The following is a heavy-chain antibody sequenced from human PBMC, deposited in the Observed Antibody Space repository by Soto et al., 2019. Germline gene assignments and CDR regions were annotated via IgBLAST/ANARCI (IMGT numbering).Heavy chain of an antibody. Sequence: SETLSLTCTVSGGSISSGGYYFICIRQHPWKGLEWIGYIYYSGSTYYNPSLKSRVTISVDTSKNQFSLKLSSVTAADTAVYYCARASGVVEPDYYYYYGMDVWGQGTTVTVSS. CDR1: GGSISSGGYY. D-gene: IGHD2-15*01. CDR2: IYYSGST. CDR3: ARASGVVEPDYYYYYGMDV. J-gene: IGHJ6*02. V-gene: IGHV4-31*03.